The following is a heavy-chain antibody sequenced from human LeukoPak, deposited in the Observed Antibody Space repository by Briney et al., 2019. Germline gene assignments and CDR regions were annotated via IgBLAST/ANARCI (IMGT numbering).Heavy chain of an antibody. J-gene: IGHJ4*02. CDR1: GFTFSSYA. D-gene: IGHD2-15*01. V-gene: IGHV3-23*01. Sequence: PGGSLRLSCAASGFTFSSYAMSWVRQAPGKGLEWVSAISGSGGSTYYADSVKGRFTISRDNSKNTLYLQMNSLRAEDTAVYYCAKGRAGYCSGGSCYSASDYWGQGTLVTVSS. CDR3: AKGRAGYCSGGSCYSASDY. CDR2: ISGSGGST.